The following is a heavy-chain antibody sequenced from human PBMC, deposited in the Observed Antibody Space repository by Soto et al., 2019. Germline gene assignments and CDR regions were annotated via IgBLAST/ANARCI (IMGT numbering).Heavy chain of an antibody. CDR3: AKDLGLDASASYPYH. D-gene: IGHD3-10*01. J-gene: IGHJ5*02. CDR2: ISYDGSHK. Sequence: QVHLVESGGGVVQPGRSLRLSCAASGLTFSSFGMHWVRHTPGKGLEWLAVISYDGSHKLHADSVQGRFTISRDNSKNTVSLQMNSLRTEDTAVYYCAKDLGLDASASYPYHWGQGTLLTVSS. CDR1: GLTFSSFG. V-gene: IGHV3-30*18.